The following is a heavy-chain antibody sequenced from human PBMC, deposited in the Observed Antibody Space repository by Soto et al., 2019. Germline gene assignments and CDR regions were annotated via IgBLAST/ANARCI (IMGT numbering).Heavy chain of an antibody. Sequence: LPYSVSGDYIGSDYYYGRCMRPPTGKGLEWIGNIYYSGNTYYNPSLKSRLIISIDTSKSQFSLKVGSVTASVTAVYHCASSTLYGMDVWGQCPTGT. J-gene: IGHJ6*02. D-gene: IGHD4-17*01. CDR2: IYYSGNT. V-gene: IGHV4-30-4*01. CDR3: ASSTLYGMDV. CDR1: GDYIGSDYYY.